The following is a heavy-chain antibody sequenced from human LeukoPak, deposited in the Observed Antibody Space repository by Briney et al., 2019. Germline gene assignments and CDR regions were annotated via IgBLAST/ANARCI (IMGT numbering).Heavy chain of an antibody. D-gene: IGHD1-26*01. V-gene: IGHV3-23*01. Sequence: GGSLRLSCAASEFTFSNYAMSWVRQAPGKGLEWVSGISSSGAGTYYADSVKGRFTISRDNSKNTLYLQMNSLRAEDTAVYYCAKNSLVGATRYDYWGQGTLVTVSS. CDR1: EFTFSNYA. CDR2: ISSSGAGT. J-gene: IGHJ4*02. CDR3: AKNSLVGATRYDY.